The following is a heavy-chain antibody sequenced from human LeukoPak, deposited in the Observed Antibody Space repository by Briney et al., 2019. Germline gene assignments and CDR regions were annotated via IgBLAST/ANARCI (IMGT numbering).Heavy chain of an antibody. CDR1: GFTFSSYA. Sequence: GASLRLSCAAYGFTFSSYAMSWVRQAPGKGLEWVSGISGSGGSTYYADSAKGRFTISRDNSKNTLYLQMNSLRAEDTAVYYCAKANGYCSSTSCYYFWYFQHWGQGTLVTVSS. V-gene: IGHV3-23*01. CDR2: ISGSGGST. J-gene: IGHJ1*01. CDR3: AKANGYCSSTSCYYFWYFQH. D-gene: IGHD2-2*01.